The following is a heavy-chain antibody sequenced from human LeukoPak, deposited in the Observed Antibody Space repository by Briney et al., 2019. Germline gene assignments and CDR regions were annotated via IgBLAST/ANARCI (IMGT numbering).Heavy chain of an antibody. D-gene: IGHD2-2*01. CDR3: AKGGYCSSTSCYATFDY. CDR1: GFTFSNY. Sequence: PGGSLRLSCAASGFTFSNYMSWVRQAPGKGLEWVANIKQDGSEKDYVDSVKGRFTISRDNSKNTLYLQMNSLRAEDTAVYYCAKGGYCSSTSCYATFDYWGQGTLVTVSS. J-gene: IGHJ4*02. V-gene: IGHV3-7*03. CDR2: IKQDGSEK.